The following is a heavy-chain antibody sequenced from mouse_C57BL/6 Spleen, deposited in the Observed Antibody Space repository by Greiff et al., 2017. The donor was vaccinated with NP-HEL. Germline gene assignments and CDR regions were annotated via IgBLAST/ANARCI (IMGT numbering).Heavy chain of an antibody. J-gene: IGHJ2*01. CDR3: TRGGVVAPFDY. CDR1: GYTFTDYE. CDR2: IDPETGGT. D-gene: IGHD1-1*01. V-gene: IGHV1-15*01. Sequence: VKLMESGAELVRPGASVTLSCKASGYTFTDYEMHWVKQTPVHGLEWIGAIDPETGGTAYNQKFKGKAILTADKSSSTAYMELRSLTSEDSAVYYCTRGGVVAPFDYWGQGTTLTVSS.